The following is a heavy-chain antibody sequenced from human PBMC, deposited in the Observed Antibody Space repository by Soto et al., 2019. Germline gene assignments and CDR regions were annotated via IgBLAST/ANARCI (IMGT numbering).Heavy chain of an antibody. CDR3: ARDYSYAYDS. Sequence: EVQLVESGGGLVQPGGSLRLSCAASGFTFSTSWMHWVRQVPGQGLVWVSRINSDGSSRTYADSVKGRFTISRDNAKNTLYLQMNSLRAEDTAVYYCARDYSYAYDSWGRGTLVTVSS. D-gene: IGHD3-16*01. CDR2: INSDGSSR. V-gene: IGHV3-74*01. J-gene: IGHJ4*02. CDR1: GFTFSTSW.